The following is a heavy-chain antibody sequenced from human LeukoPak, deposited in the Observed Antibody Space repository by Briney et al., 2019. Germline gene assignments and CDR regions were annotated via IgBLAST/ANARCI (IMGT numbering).Heavy chain of an antibody. D-gene: IGHD5-18*01. V-gene: IGHV4-30-4*07. CDR1: GGSISSGGYS. CDR2: IYYSGST. J-gene: IGHJ4*02. CDR3: ASTAGSPGWDFDY. Sequence: SQTLSLTCAVSGGSISSGGYSWSWLRQPPGKGLEWIGYIYYSGSTYYNPSLKSRVTISVDTSKNQFSLKLSSVTAADTAVYYCASTAGSPGWDFDYWGQGTLVTVSS.